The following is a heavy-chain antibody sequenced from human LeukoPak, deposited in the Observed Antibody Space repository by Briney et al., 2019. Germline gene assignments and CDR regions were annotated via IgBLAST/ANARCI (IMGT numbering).Heavy chain of an antibody. V-gene: IGHV3-30*02. Sequence: GGSLRLSCAASGFTFSSYGMHWVRQAPGKGLEWVAFTRYDGSNKYYADSVKGRFTISRDNSKNTLYLQMNSLRAEDTAVYYCARDRFTKTRHSGSYYMPPPFLGYWGQGTLVTVSS. J-gene: IGHJ4*02. CDR2: TRYDGSNK. CDR3: ARDRFTKTRHSGSYYMPPPFLGY. D-gene: IGHD3-10*01. CDR1: GFTFSSYG.